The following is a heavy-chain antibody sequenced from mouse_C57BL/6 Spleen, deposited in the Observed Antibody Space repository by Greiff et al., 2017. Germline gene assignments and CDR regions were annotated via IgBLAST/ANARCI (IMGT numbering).Heavy chain of an antibody. J-gene: IGHJ2*01. V-gene: IGHV1-82*01. CDR2: IYPRAGDT. Sequence: QVQLQQSGPELVKPGASVKISCKASGYAFRSSWMNWVKQRPGKGLEWIGRIYPRAGDTNYNGKFKGKATLTADKSSSTAYMQLSSLTSEDSAVYFCARYCGSSLYFDYWGQGTTLTVSS. CDR1: GYAFRSSW. CDR3: ARYCGSSLYFDY. D-gene: IGHD1-1*01.